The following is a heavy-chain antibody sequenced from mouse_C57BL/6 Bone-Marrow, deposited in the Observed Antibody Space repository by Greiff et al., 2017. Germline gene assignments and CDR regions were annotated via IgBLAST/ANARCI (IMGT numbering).Heavy chain of an antibody. CDR2: IYPGSGST. D-gene: IGHD1-1*01. V-gene: IGHV1-55*01. CDR1: GYTFTSYW. Sequence: QVQLQQPGAELVKPGASVKMSCKASGYTFTSYWITWVKQRPGQGLEWIGDIYPGSGSTNYNEKFKSKATLTVDTSSSTAYMQLSSLTSEDSAVYDCARGTTVIPSMDYWGQGTSVTVSS. J-gene: IGHJ4*01. CDR3: ARGTTVIPSMDY.